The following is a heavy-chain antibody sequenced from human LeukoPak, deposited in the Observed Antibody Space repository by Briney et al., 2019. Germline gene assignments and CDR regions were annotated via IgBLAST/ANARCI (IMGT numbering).Heavy chain of an antibody. CDR3: ARDQNSHLSQWFDP. V-gene: IGHV3-23*01. J-gene: IGHJ5*02. Sequence: PGGSLRLSCAASGFTFSTYAMNWVRQAPGKGLEWVSGISGSGGSTYYADSVKGRVTISRDNSKNTLYLQMNSLRAEDTAVYYCARDQNSHLSQWFDPWGQGTLVTVSS. CDR1: GFTFSTYA. CDR2: ISGSGGST. D-gene: IGHD1/OR15-1a*01.